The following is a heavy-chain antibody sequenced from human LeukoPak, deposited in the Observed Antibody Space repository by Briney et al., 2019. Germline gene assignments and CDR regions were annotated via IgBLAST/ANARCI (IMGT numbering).Heavy chain of an antibody. CDR2: ISWNSGSI. J-gene: IGHJ4*02. CDR1: GFTFDDYA. CDR3: ATGSTLDY. D-gene: IGHD2-2*01. V-gene: IGHV3-9*01. Sequence: GGSLRLSCAASGFTFDDYAMHWVRQAQGQGLEWVSGISWNSGSIGYADSVKGRFTISRDNAKNSLYLQMNSLRADDTALYYCATGSTLDYWGQGTLVTVSS.